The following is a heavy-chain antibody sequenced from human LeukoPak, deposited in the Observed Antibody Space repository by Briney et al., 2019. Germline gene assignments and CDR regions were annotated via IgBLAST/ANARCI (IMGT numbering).Heavy chain of an antibody. J-gene: IGHJ4*02. CDR3: ARVRVATTFGY. CDR1: GGSISSGDYY. CDR2: IYYSGST. Sequence: SETLSLTCTVSGGSISSGDYYWSWIRQPPGEGVEWIGYIYYSGSTYYNPSLKSRVTISVDTSKNQFSLKLSSVTAADTAVYYCARVRVATTFGYWGQGTLVTASS. D-gene: IGHD5-12*01. V-gene: IGHV4-30-4*01.